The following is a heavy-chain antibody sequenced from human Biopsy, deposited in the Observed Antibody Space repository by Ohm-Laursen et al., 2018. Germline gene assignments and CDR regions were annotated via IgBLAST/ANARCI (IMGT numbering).Heavy chain of an antibody. CDR2: FDPEEGQR. CDR3: AADSENCGGDCYIY. Sequence: SSVKASCKVSGDRFTEFSIHWVRQAPGKGLEWMRGFDPEEGQRTYAQKFQGRLTMTEDTSADTAYMELRGLRSEDAAVYYCAADSENCGGDCYIYWGQGTQVTVSS. D-gene: IGHD2-21*02. CDR1: GDRFTEFS. V-gene: IGHV1-24*01. J-gene: IGHJ4*02.